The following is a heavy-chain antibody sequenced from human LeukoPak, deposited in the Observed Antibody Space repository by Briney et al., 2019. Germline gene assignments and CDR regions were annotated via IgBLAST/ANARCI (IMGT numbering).Heavy chain of an antibody. D-gene: IGHD4-17*01. Sequence: GGSLRLSCAASGFTVSSNYMSWVRQAPGKGLEWVSVIYSGGSTYYADSVKGRFTISRDNSKNTLYLQMNSLRAEDTAVYYCARDKAYDYGDYRDYWGQGTLVTVSS. CDR3: ARDKAYDYGDYRDY. CDR1: GFTVSSNY. J-gene: IGHJ4*02. V-gene: IGHV3-66*01. CDR2: IYSGGST.